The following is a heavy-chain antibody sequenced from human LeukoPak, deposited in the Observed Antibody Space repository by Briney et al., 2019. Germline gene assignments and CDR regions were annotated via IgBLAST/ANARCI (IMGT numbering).Heavy chain of an antibody. CDR1: GYTFTGYY. Sequence: GASVKVSCKASGYTFTGYYMHWVRQAPGQGLEWMGWINPNSGGTNYAQKFQGRVTMTRDTSISTAYMELSRLRSDDTAVYYCASRVVMLWFGESDLDYWGQGTLVTVSS. CDR3: ASRVVMLWFGESDLDY. V-gene: IGHV1-2*02. D-gene: IGHD3-10*01. CDR2: INPNSGGT. J-gene: IGHJ4*02.